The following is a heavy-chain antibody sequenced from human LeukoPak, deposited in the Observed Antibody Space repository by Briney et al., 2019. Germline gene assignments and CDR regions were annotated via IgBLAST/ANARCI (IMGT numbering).Heavy chain of an antibody. Sequence: PSETLSLTCTVSGGSISSGSYYWSWIRQPAGKGLEWIGRIYTSGSTNYNPSLKSRVTMSVDTSKNQFSLKLSSVTAADTAVYYCARDGCSSTSCLRNWFDPWGQGTLVTVSS. V-gene: IGHV4-61*02. J-gene: IGHJ5*02. CDR3: ARDGCSSTSCLRNWFDP. CDR2: IYTSGST. CDR1: GGSISSGSYY. D-gene: IGHD2-2*01.